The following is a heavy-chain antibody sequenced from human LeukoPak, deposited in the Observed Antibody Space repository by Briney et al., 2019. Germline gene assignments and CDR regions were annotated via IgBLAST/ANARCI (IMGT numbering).Heavy chain of an antibody. V-gene: IGHV4-39*07. J-gene: IGHJ5*02. CDR2: IYYSGST. CDR3: ARPSGAHGWFDP. D-gene: IGHD2-15*01. Sequence: SETLSLTCTVSGGSLSSSSYYWGWIRQPPGKGLEWIGSIYYSGSTYYNPSLKSRVTISVDTSKNQFSLKLSSVTAADTAVYYCARPSGAHGWFDPWGQGTLVTVSS. CDR1: GGSLSSSSYY.